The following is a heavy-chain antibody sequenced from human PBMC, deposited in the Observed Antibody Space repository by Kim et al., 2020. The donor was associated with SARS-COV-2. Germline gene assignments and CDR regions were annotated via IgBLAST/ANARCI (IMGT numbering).Heavy chain of an antibody. J-gene: IGHJ3*02. V-gene: IGHV1-69*13. CDR1: GGTFSSYA. CDR2: IIPIFGTA. Sequence: SVKVSCKASGGTFSSYAISWVRQAPGQGLEWMGGIIPIFGTANYAQKFQGRVTITADESTSTAYMELSSLRSEDTAVYYCARAISSYSSGWYANAFDIWGQGTMVTVSS. CDR3: ARAISSYSSGWYANAFDI. D-gene: IGHD6-19*01.